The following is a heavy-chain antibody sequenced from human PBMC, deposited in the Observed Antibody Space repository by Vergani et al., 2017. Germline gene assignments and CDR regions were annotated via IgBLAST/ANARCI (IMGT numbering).Heavy chain of an antibody. CDR3: ARQGHHVFGYFDY. Sequence: QVQLQESGPGLVKPSETLSLTCTVSGGYISSYYWSWIRQPPGKGLEWIGYIYYSGSTNYNPSLKSRVTISVDTSKNQFSLKLSSVTAADTAVYYCARQGHHVFGYFDYWGQGTLVTVSS. CDR1: GGYISSYY. D-gene: IGHD3-10*02. CDR2: IYYSGST. J-gene: IGHJ4*02. V-gene: IGHV4-59*01.